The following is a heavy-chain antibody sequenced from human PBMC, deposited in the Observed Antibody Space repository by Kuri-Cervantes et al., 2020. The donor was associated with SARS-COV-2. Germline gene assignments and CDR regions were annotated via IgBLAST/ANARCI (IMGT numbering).Heavy chain of an antibody. CDR2: ISSSGSTI. D-gene: IGHD6-13*01. CDR1: GFTFSSYA. V-gene: IGHV3-48*03. CDR3: ARVLRYSSSWYDY. J-gene: IGHJ4*02. Sequence: GESLKISCAASGFTFSSYAMSWVRQAPGKGLEWVSYISSSGSTIYYADSVKGRFTISRDNAKNSLYLQMNSLRAEDTAVYYCARVLRYSSSWYDYWGQGTLVTVSS.